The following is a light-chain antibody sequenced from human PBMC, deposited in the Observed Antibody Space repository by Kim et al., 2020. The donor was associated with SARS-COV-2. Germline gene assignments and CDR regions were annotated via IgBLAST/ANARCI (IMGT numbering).Light chain of an antibody. J-gene: IGLJ3*02. CDR3: NSRDNSGNHWV. V-gene: IGLV3-19*01. CDR2: GKN. CDR1: SLRNYY. Sequence: SSELTQDPAVSVALGQTVRITCQGDSLRNYYASWYQQKPGQAPVLVIYGKNNRPSGIPDRFSGSSSGNTASLTITGAQAEDEADYYCNSRDNSGNHWVFGGGTQLTVL.